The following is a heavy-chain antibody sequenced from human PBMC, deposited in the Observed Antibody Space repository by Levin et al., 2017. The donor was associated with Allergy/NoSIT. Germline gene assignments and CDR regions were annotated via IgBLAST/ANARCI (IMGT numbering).Heavy chain of an antibody. CDR2: IYYSGST. CDR3: ARSRYYYGSGSSRYYYYGMDV. V-gene: IGHV4-59*01. CDR1: GGSISSYY. J-gene: IGHJ6*02. Sequence: SETLSLTCTVSGGSISSYYWSWIRQPPGKGLEWIGYIYYSGSTNYNPSLKSRVTISVDTSKNQFSLKLSSVTAADTAVYYCARSRYYYGSGSSRYYYYGMDVWGQGTTVTVSS. D-gene: IGHD3-10*01.